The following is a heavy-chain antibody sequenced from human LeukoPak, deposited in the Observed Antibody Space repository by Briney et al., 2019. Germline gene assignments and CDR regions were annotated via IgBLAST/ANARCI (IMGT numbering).Heavy chain of an antibody. J-gene: IGHJ6*02. CDR2: IKQDGSEK. V-gene: IGHV3-7*01. Sequence: GGSLRLSCEASGFTFSSHWMSWVRQAPGKGLEWVAIIKQDGSEKDYVASVTGRFTISRDNAKNSLYLQMNSLRDEDTAVYYCARDTSAWRYGMDVWGQGTTVTVSS. CDR1: GFTFSSHW. D-gene: IGHD6-19*01. CDR3: ARDTSAWRYGMDV.